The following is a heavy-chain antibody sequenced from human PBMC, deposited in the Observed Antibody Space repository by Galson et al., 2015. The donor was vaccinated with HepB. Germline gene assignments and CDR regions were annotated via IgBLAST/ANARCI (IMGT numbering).Heavy chain of an antibody. CDR3: ARAPRGGGGDGVGDY. V-gene: IGHV3-53*01. D-gene: IGHD2-15*01. CDR1: GFTVSSNY. CDR2: IYSGGST. J-gene: IGHJ4*02. Sequence: SLRLSCAASGFTVSSNYMSWVRQAPGKGLEWVSVIYSGGSTYYADSVKGRFTISRDNSKNTLYLQMNSLRAEDTAVYYCARAPRGGGGDGVGDYWGQGTLVTVSS.